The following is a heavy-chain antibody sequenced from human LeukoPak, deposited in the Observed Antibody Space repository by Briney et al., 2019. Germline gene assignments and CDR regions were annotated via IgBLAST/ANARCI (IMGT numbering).Heavy chain of an antibody. CDR2: INPNSGGT. D-gene: IGHD6-19*01. CDR1: GYTFTGYY. J-gene: IGHJ3*02. CDR3: ARDQAVAGSYDAFDI. V-gene: IGHV1-2*02. Sequence: ASVKVSCKASGYTFTGYYMHWVRQAPGQGLEWMGWINPNSGGTNYAQKFQGRVTMTRDTSISTAYMELSRLRSDDTAVYYCARDQAVAGSYDAFDIWGQGTMVTVSS.